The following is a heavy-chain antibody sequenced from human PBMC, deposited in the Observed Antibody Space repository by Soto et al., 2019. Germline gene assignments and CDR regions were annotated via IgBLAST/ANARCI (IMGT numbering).Heavy chain of an antibody. CDR2: IIPIFGTA. CDR3: AGAPYYDFWSCYFPPPYYDYGMDL. CDR1: GGTFSSYA. D-gene: IGHD3-3*01. Sequence: SVKVSCKASGGTFSSYAISWVRQAPGQGLEWMGGIIPIFGTANYAQKFQGRVTITADESTSTAYMELSSLRSEDTAVYYCAGAPYYDFWSCYFPPPYYDYGMDLWGQGTTVTVSS. V-gene: IGHV1-69*13. J-gene: IGHJ6*02.